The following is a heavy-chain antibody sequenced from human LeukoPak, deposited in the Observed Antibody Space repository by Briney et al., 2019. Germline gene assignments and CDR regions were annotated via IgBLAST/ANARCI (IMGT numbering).Heavy chain of an antibody. Sequence: ASVKVSCKASGYTFTGYYMHWVRQAPGQGLEWMGWINPNSGGTNYAQKFQGRVTMTRDTSISTAYMELSRLRSDDTAVYYCARDLAHRYSSGWCFDYWGQGTLVTVSS. V-gene: IGHV1-2*02. J-gene: IGHJ4*02. CDR1: GYTFTGYY. CDR3: ARDLAHRYSSGWCFDY. CDR2: INPNSGGT. D-gene: IGHD6-19*01.